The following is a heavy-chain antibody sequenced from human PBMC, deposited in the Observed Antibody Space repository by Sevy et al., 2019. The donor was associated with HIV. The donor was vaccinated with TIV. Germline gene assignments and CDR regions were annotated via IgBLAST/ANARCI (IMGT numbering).Heavy chain of an antibody. Sequence: GGSLRLSCAASGFTFSNAWMNWVRQAPGKGLECVGRIKSKTDGGTTDYAAPVKGRFTISRDDSKNTLYLQMNSLKTEDTAVYYCTTLRGSYYDSSAKGPWGQGTPVTVSS. D-gene: IGHD3-22*01. CDR1: GFTFSNAW. J-gene: IGHJ5*02. CDR3: TTLRGSYYDSSAKGP. CDR2: IKSKTDGGTT. V-gene: IGHV3-15*07.